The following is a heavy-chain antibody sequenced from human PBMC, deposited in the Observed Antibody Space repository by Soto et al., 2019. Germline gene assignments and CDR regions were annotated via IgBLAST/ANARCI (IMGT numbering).Heavy chain of an antibody. CDR1: GGSFSGYY. CDR3: ARTTYYDFWSGYFENYYGMDV. Sequence: KASETLSLTCAVYGGSFSGYYWSWIRQPPGKGLEWIGEINHSGSTNYNPSLKSRVTISVDTSKNQFSLKLSSVTAADTAVYYCARTTYYDFWSGYFENYYGMDVWGQGTTVTVS. V-gene: IGHV4-34*01. CDR2: INHSGST. D-gene: IGHD3-3*01. J-gene: IGHJ6*02.